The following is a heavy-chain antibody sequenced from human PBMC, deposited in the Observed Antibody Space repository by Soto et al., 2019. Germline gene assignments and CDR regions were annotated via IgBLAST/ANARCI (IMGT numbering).Heavy chain of an antibody. J-gene: IGHJ4*02. CDR1: GGTFSSYA. D-gene: IGHD2-2*01. CDR3: ARGGYCSSTSCYFDY. CDR2: IIPIFGTA. V-gene: IGHV1-69*01. Sequence: QVQLVQSGAEVKKPGSSVKVSCKASGGTFSSYAISWVRQAPGQGLEWMGGIIPIFGTANYAQKFQGRVTITADESTSKAYMELSSLRSEDRAVYYCARGGYCSSTSCYFDYWGQGTLVTVSS.